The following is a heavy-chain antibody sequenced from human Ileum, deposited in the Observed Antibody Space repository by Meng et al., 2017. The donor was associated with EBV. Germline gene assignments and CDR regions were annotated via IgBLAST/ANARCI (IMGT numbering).Heavy chain of an antibody. CDR2: MYDSDSGKA. D-gene: IGHD2-8*02. CDR1: GASVSSGGYH. CDR3: AYYTAGRGGVGS. J-gene: IGHJ4*02. Sequence: QGHVTGPGPGPVNPSETLSLSCSVSGASVSSGGYHWSWIRQPPGKGLEWIGCMYDSDSGKAKYNPSLNSRVIISLDTSKNHFVLKLTSVTAADTAVYYCAYYTAGRGGVGSWGQGTLVTVSS. V-gene: IGHV4-61*03.